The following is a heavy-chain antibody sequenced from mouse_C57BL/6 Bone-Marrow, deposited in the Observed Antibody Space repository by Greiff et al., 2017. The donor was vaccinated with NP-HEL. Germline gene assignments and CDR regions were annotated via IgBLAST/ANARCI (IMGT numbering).Heavy chain of an antibody. Sequence: DVKLVESGGGLVQPGGSLKLSCAASGFTFSDYYMYWVRQTPEKRLEWVAYISNGGGSTYYPDTVKGRFTISRDNAKNTLYLQMSRLKSEDTAMYYCARHGGAMDYWGQGTSVTVPS. CDR1: GFTFSDYY. V-gene: IGHV5-12*01. CDR3: ARHGGAMDY. CDR2: ISNGGGST. J-gene: IGHJ4*01.